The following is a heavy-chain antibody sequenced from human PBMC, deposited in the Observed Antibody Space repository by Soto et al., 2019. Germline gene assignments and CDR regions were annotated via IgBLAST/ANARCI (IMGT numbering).Heavy chain of an antibody. CDR1: GGSISSYY. J-gene: IGHJ4*02. CDR2: IYYSGST. Sequence: SETLSLTCSVSGGSISSYYWSWIRQPPGKGLEWIGYIYYSGSTNYNPSLKSRVTISVDTSKNQFSLKLSSVTAADTAVYYCGRGGLSCESSGEFDYWGQGTLVTVSS. D-gene: IGHD3-22*01. CDR3: GRGGLSCESSGEFDY. V-gene: IGHV4-59*01.